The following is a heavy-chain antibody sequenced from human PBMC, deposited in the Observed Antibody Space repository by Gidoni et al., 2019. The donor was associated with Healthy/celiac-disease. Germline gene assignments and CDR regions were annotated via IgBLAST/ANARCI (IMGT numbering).Heavy chain of an antibody. J-gene: IGHJ6*03. Sequence: QVQLQQWGAGLLKPSETLSLTCAVYGGSFSGYYWSWLRQPQGKGLEWIGEIKHSGSTNYNPSLKSRVTISVDTSKNQVSLKLSSVTAADTAVYYCAREGVYCSSTSCYALRGLHYYMDVWGKGTTVTVSS. CDR1: GGSFSGYY. CDR3: AREGVYCSSTSCYALRGLHYYMDV. D-gene: IGHD2-2*01. CDR2: IKHSGST. V-gene: IGHV4-34*01.